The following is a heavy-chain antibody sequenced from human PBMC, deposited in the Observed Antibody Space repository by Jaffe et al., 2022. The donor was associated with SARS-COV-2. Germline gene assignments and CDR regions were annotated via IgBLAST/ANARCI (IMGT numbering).Heavy chain of an antibody. CDR1: GFTFSSYG. CDR3: AKSRYSSGWDNYYYYGMDV. CDR2: ISYDGSNK. D-gene: IGHD6-19*01. J-gene: IGHJ6*02. Sequence: QVQLVESGGGVVQPGRSLRLSCAASGFTFSSYGMHWVRQAPGKGLEWVAVISYDGSNKYYADSVKGRFTISRDNSKNTLYLQMNSLRAEDTAVYYCAKSRYSSGWDNYYYYGMDVWGQGTTVTVSS. V-gene: IGHV3-30*18.